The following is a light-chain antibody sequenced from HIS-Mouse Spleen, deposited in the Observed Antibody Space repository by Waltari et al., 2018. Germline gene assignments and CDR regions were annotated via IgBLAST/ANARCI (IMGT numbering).Light chain of an antibody. CDR3: SSYAGSNNFVV. J-gene: IGLJ2*01. Sequence: QSALTQPPSASGSPGQSVTISCTGTSSDVGGYNYVSWYQQHPGKAPKLMIYEVSKRPSGGPDRVSGSKSGNTASLTVAGLQAEDEADYYCSSYAGSNNFVVFGGGTKLTVL. V-gene: IGLV2-8*01. CDR1: SSDVGGYNY. CDR2: EVS.